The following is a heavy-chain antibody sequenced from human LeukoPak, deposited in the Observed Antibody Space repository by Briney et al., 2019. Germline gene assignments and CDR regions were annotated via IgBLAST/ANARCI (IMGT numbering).Heavy chain of an antibody. V-gene: IGHV3-30-3*01. CDR1: GGSFSGYY. J-gene: IGHJ4*02. D-gene: IGHD3-22*01. CDR3: ARGRDYYDSSGYYDFDY. Sequence: PSETLSLTCAVYGGSFSGYYWSWVRQAPGKGLEWVAVISYDGSNKYYADSVKGRFTISRDNSKNTLYLQMNSLRAEDAAVYYCARGRDYYDSSGYYDFDYWGQGTLVTVSS. CDR2: ISYDGSNK.